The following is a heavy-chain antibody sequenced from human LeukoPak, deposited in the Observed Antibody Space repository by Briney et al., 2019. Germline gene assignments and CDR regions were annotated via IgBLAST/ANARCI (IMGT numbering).Heavy chain of an antibody. CDR2: IYYSGST. D-gene: IGHD6-19*01. J-gene: IGHJ4*02. CDR3: ARSERYNSGWYFYFDY. Sequence: SETLSLTCTVSVGSISTYYWSWIRQPPGKGPEWIGYIYYSGSTNYNPSLKSRVTISVDTSKNQFSLNLSSVTATDTAVYYCARSERYNSGWYFYFDYWGQGTLVTASS. V-gene: IGHV4-59*01. CDR1: VGSISTYY.